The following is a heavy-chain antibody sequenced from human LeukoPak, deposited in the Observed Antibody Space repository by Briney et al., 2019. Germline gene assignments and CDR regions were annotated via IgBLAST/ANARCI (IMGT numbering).Heavy chain of an antibody. J-gene: IGHJ5*02. CDR1: GLTFNNYA. Sequence: GGSLRLSCAASGLTFNNYAMTWIRQAPGKGLEWVSAISGSGTNTYYADSVKGRFTISRDNSKNTLYLQMKSLTAEDTAVYYCAKPVRGVATYSGSDPWGQGTLVTVSS. V-gene: IGHV3-23*01. CDR3: AKPVRGVATYSGSDP. CDR2: ISGSGTNT. D-gene: IGHD3-10*01.